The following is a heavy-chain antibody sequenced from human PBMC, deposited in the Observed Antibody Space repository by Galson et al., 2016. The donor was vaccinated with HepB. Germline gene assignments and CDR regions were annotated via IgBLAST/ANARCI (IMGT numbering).Heavy chain of an antibody. V-gene: IGHV3-33*01. CDR2: IWYDGSNK. D-gene: IGHD4-17*01. J-gene: IGHJ3*01. CDR1: GFTFSSYG. CDR3: ARPADYGDYGDAFDF. Sequence: SLRLSCAVSGFTFSSYGMHWVRQAPGKGLEWVALIWYDGSNKYYADSVKGRFTISRDNSKNTLYLQMNSLRGEGTAVYYCARPADYGDYGDAFDFWGQGTLVTVSS.